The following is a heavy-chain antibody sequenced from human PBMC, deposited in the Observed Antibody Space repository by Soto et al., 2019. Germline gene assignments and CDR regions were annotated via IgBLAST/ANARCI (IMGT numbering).Heavy chain of an antibody. Sequence: SETLSLTCTVSGGSISNFYWSWIQQPPEKGLEWIGYVYYTGSTSYNPSLKRRVTFSADSSRGQFSLRLNSVTAADTAVYYCARTVLGPALLDDSFVDYYYYMNVWGQGTTVTVSS. D-gene: IGHD3-16*01. CDR1: GGSISNFY. CDR2: VYYTGST. V-gene: IGHV4-59*08. J-gene: IGHJ6*03. CDR3: ARTVLGPALLDDSFVDYYYYMNV.